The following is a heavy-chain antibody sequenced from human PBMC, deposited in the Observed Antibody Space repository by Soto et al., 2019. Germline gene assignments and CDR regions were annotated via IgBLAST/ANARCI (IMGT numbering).Heavy chain of an antibody. D-gene: IGHD6-13*01. Sequence: PGGSLRLSCAASGFTFSSYGMHWVRQAPGKGLEWVAVISYDGSNKYYADSVKGRFTISRDNSKNTLYLQMNSLRAEDTAVYYCAKGRYSSSWVLADIWGQGTMVTVSS. CDR1: GFTFSSYG. J-gene: IGHJ3*02. CDR3: AKGRYSSSWVLADI. CDR2: ISYDGSNK. V-gene: IGHV3-30*18.